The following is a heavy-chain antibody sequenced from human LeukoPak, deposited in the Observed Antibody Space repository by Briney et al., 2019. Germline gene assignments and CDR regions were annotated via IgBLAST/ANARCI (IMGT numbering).Heavy chain of an antibody. CDR3: ARRATVTTSYYYYYMDV. Sequence: PSETLSLTCTVSGGSITNYYWSWIRQPPGKGLEWIGFSYYNGNTNYNPSLKSRVTISVDMSKNQFSLSLRSVTAADTAVYYCARRATVTTSYYYYYMDVWGKGTTVTVSS. D-gene: IGHD4-17*01. CDR2: SYYNGNT. CDR1: GGSITNYY. V-gene: IGHV4-59*01. J-gene: IGHJ6*03.